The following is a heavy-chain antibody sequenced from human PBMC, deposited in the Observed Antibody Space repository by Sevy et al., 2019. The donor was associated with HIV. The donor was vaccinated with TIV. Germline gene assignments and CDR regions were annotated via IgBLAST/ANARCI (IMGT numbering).Heavy chain of an antibody. CDR1: GYTFTGYY. D-gene: IGHD2-15*01. CDR3: AREVGSGDNFDY. V-gene: IGHV1-2*06. CDR2: INPNSGGT. J-gene: IGHJ4*02. Sequence: ASVKVSCKASGYTFTGYYMHWVRQAPGQGLEWMGRINPNSGGTNYAQKFQGRVTMTRDTSISTAYMELSRLRSDDTAVYYCAREVGSGDNFDYWGRGTLVTVSS.